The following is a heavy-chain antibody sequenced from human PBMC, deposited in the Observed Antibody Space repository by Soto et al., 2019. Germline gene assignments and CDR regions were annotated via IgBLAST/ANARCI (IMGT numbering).Heavy chain of an antibody. CDR3: ARDKRMPNYYYYYYMDV. J-gene: IGHJ6*03. CDR2: IYTDGST. D-gene: IGHD2-15*01. V-gene: IGHV3-66*01. Sequence: QPGGSLRLSCAASGFTVSDNYMSWVRQAPGKGLEWVSVIYTDGSTYYADSVKGRFTISRDNSKNTLYLQMNSLRAEDTAVYYCARDKRMPNYYYYYYMDVWGKGTTVTVSS. CDR1: GFTVSDNY.